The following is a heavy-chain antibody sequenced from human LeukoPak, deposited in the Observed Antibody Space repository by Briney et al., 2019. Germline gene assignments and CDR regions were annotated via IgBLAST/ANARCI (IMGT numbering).Heavy chain of an antibody. J-gene: IGHJ4*02. CDR2: IRDSGET. CDR3: ARDRAGSGIRVNFDY. CDR1: GFSVSNYY. D-gene: IGHD2-21*01. Sequence: GGSLRLSCAGSGFSVSNYYMSWVRQAPGKGLEWVSLIRDSGETFYADSVKGRFTISRDNAKNSVYLQMNSLRAEDTAVYYCARDRAGSGIRVNFDYWGQGTLVTVSS. V-gene: IGHV3-69-1*02.